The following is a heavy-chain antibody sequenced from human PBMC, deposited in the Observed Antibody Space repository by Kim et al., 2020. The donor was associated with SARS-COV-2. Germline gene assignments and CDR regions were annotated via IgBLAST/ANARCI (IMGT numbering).Heavy chain of an antibody. Sequence: RFTISRDNSKNTLYLQMNSLRAEDTAVYYCARILSKDIVVVPAAMAGMDVWGQGTTVTVSS. J-gene: IGHJ6*02. CDR3: ARILSKDIVVVPAAMAGMDV. D-gene: IGHD2-2*01. V-gene: IGHV3-30*01.